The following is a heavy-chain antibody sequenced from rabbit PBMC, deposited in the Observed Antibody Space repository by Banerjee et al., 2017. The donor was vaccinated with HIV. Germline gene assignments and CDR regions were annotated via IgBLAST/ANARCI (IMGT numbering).Heavy chain of an antibody. D-gene: IGHD4-1*01. CDR2: VYTSSGST. Sequence: QQQLEESGGGLVKPGGTLTLTCKASGIDFSSYYYMCWVRQAPGKGLELIACVYTSSGSTVYASWAKGRFTISKTSSTTVTLQGASLTAADTATYFCVRVVAGVYFNLWGPGTLVTVS. J-gene: IGHJ4*01. CDR1: GIDFSSYYY. CDR3: VRVVAGVYFNL. V-gene: IGHV1S45*01.